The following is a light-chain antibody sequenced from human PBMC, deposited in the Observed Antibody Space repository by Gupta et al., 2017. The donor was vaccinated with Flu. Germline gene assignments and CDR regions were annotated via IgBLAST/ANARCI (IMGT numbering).Light chain of an antibody. CDR1: QSVRRF. V-gene: IGKV3-11*01. Sequence: ATLCLSPGERAPPSCRASQSVRRFLGWYNQKPRQAPRLLIYDASNRDTGIPARFSGRGFGKNLPLTSSSREQEDFAGYYSQQLSYCPPLTFGRGTKVEIK. J-gene: IGKJ4*01. CDR3: QQLSYCPPLT. CDR2: DAS.